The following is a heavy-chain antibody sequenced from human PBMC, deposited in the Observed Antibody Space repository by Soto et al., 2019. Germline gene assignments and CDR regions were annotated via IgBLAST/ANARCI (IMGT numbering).Heavy chain of an antibody. CDR2: ISGSGRST. Sequence: SLRLSCAASGFTFSNNAMTWVRQAPGKGLEWVSTISGSGRSTYYADSVKGRFTISRDNSKNTLYLQLNSLRAEDTAIYYCAKRGAGSSSSPGYYDCWGQGTLVTVSS. CDR1: GFTFSNNA. CDR3: AKRGAGSSSSPGYYDC. J-gene: IGHJ4*02. D-gene: IGHD6-6*01. V-gene: IGHV3-23*01.